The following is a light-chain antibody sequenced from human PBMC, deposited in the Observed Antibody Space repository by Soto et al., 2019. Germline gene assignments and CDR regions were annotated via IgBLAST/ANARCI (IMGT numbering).Light chain of an antibody. V-gene: IGLV2-14*01. CDR2: DVS. J-gene: IGLJ1*01. CDR1: SSDVGGYNY. CDR3: SSYTSSSSPYV. Sequence: SALTQPASVSGSAGQSITISCTGTSSDVGGYNYVSWYQQHPGKAPKLMIYDVSNRPSGVSNRFSGSKSGNTASLTISGLQAEDEADYYCSSYTSSSSPYVFGTVTKVTVL.